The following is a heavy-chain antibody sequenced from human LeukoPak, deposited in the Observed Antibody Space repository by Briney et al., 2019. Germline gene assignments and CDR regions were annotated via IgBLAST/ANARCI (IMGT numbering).Heavy chain of an antibody. J-gene: IGHJ4*02. V-gene: IGHV3-74*01. CDR3: ARNVWGSYRAIDY. D-gene: IGHD3-16*02. CDR1: GFTFSSYW. CDR2: INSDGSST. Sequence: GGSLRLSCAASGFTFSSYWMHWVRQAPGKGLVWVSRINSDGSSTTYADSVKGRFTISRDNAKNTLFLQMNSLRVEDTAVYYCARNVWGSYRAIDYWGQGTLVTVSS.